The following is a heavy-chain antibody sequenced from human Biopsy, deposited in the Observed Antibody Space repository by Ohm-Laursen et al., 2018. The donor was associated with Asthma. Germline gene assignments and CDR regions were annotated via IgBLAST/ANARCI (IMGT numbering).Heavy chain of an antibody. Sequence: SLRLSCAASGFTVSRDHMFWVRQAPGKGLEWVSVIYSGGTSDTADSVRGRFTISRDNSKNQLFLEIRDLRDGDTAVYFCARGYCTSGVCDPREWGQRTLVTVSS. V-gene: IGHV3-53*05. CDR1: GFTVSRDH. CDR3: ARGYCTSGVCDPRE. J-gene: IGHJ4*02. CDR2: IYSGGTS. D-gene: IGHD2-8*01.